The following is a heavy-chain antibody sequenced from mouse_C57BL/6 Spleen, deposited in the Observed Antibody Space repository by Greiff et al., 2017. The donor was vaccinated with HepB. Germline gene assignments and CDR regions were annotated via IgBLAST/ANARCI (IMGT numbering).Heavy chain of an antibody. D-gene: IGHD1-1*02. J-gene: IGHJ1*03. CDR2: ISDGGSYT. CDR3: ARDWVTMVWYFDV. CDR1: GFTFSSYA. V-gene: IGHV5-4*01. Sequence: EVMLVESGGGLVKPGGSLKLSCAASGFTFSSYAMAWVRQTPEKRLEWVATISDGGSYTYYPDNVKGRFTISRDNAKNNLYLQMSHLKSEDTAMYYCARDWVTMVWYFDVWGTGTTVTVSS.